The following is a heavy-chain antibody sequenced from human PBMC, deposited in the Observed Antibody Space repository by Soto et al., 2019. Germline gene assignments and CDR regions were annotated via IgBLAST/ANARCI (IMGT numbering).Heavy chain of an antibody. Sequence: ASLKVPCKASGYTFINFDISWVRQSAGQGLEWLGWMNPGSGKTGYASKFQGRVAMTRDASTGTSHLELSSLTSDDTAVYYCARMASAGTLNWFDPWGQGTLVTVSS. J-gene: IGHJ5*02. V-gene: IGHV1-8*02. CDR3: ARMASAGTLNWFDP. D-gene: IGHD6-13*01. CDR1: GYTFINFD. CDR2: MNPGSGKT.